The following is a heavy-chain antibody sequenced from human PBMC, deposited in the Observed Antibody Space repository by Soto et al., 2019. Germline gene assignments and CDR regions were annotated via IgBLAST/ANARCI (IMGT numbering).Heavy chain of an antibody. CDR1: GYTFTSYD. CDR3: ASAIAVASTGFDY. V-gene: IGHV1-8*01. J-gene: IGHJ4*02. Sequence: QVQLVQSGAELKKPGASVKVSCKASGYTFTSYDINWVLQATGQGLEWLGWMNPNSGNTGYAQKFQGRVTMTRNTSIGTAYTELSSLRSEDTAVYYCASAIAVASTGFDYWGQGTLVTVSS. D-gene: IGHD6-19*01. CDR2: MNPNSGNT.